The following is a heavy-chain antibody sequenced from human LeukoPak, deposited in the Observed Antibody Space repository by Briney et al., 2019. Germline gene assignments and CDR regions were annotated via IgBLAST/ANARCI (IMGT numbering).Heavy chain of an antibody. CDR3: ARGPAANSGNYYVGDY. CDR1: GFTFSRSW. D-gene: IGHD1-26*01. J-gene: IGHJ4*02. CDR2: INDDGSTT. Sequence: GGSLRLSCAASGFTFSRSWMHWVRQAPGKGLVWVSRINDDGSTTSYADSVKGRFTISRDNAKNTLYQQMNSLRAEDTAVYYCARGPAANSGNYYVGDYWGQGTLVTVSS. V-gene: IGHV3-74*01.